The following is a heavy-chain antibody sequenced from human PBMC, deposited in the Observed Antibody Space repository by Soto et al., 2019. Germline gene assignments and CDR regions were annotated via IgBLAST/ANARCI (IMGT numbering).Heavy chain of an antibody. V-gene: IGHV1-69*06. CDR1: GGTFNTFA. Sequence: QVQLVQSGAEVKKPGSSVKVSCKASGGTFNTFAISWVRQAPGQGLEWMGGIIPIFGPANYAEKFQGRVTITADKSTSTDYLELTSLTSEDTAVYYCARAAKRYFYYWGQGTLVTVSS. J-gene: IGHJ4*02. CDR2: IIPIFGPA. CDR3: ARAAKRYFYY.